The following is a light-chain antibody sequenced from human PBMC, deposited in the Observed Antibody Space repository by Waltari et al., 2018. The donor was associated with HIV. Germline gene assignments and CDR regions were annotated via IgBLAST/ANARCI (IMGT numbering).Light chain of an antibody. CDR2: SNN. Sequence: QSLLTQPPSSSWIPGQRVTIALFGSGSNIGGATGICYQQLPGPAPKLLIYSNNQRPSRVPDRFSGSKSGTSASLAISGLQSDDETTYYCATWDGSLNGPVFGGGTKLTVL. V-gene: IGLV1-44*01. J-gene: IGLJ3*02. CDR1: GSNIGGAT. CDR3: ATWDGSLNGPV.